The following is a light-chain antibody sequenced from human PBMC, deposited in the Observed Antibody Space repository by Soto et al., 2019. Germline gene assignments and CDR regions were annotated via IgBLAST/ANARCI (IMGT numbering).Light chain of an antibody. CDR1: SGSIASNY. J-gene: IGLJ2*01. CDR2: EDN. Sequence: NFMLTQPHSVSESPGKTVTISCTRSSGSIASNYVQWYQQRPGSAPTTVIYEDNQRPSGVPDRFSGSIDSSSNSASLTVSGVKTEDEADYYCQSYDSSNGVVFGGGTKLTVL. V-gene: IGLV6-57*04. CDR3: QSYDSSNGVV.